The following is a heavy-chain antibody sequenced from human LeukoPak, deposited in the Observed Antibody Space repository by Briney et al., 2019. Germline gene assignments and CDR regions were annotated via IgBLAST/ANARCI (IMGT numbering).Heavy chain of an antibody. J-gene: IGHJ3*02. D-gene: IGHD3-9*01. CDR2: INHSGST. CDR3: ARTLRYFSAFDI. V-gene: IGHV4-34*01. Sequence: PSETLSLTCAVYGGSFSGYYWSWIRQPPGKGLEWIGEINHSGSTNYNPSLKSRVTISVDTSKNQFSLKLSSVTAADTAVYYCARTLRYFSAFDIWGQGTMVTVSS. CDR1: GGSFSGYY.